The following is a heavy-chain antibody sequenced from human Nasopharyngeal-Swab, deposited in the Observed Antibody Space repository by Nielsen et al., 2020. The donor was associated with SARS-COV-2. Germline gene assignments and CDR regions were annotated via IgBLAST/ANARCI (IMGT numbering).Heavy chain of an antibody. V-gene: IGHV1-46*01. J-gene: IGHJ5*02. D-gene: IGHD3-9*01. CDR3: ARLGLTGYYGLGNRYNWFDP. CDR2: INPSGGST. Sequence: WVRQAPGQGLEWMGIINPSGGSTSYAQKFQGRVTMTRDTSTTTVYMELSSPRSEDTAVYYCARLGLTGYYGLGNRYNWFDPWGQGTLVTVSS.